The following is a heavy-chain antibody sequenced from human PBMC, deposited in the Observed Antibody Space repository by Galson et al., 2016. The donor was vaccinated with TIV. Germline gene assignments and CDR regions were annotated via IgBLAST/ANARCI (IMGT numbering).Heavy chain of an antibody. J-gene: IGHJ3*01. CDR3: ARTRWYEDGYVFDF. V-gene: IGHV2-70*11. CDR2: IDWDDDK. Sequence: PALVKPTQTLTLTCIFSGFSLSTTEMCVSWIRQPPGKALEWLARIDWDDDKHYSMSLRPRLTISKDTAKNQVVLIMTNMDPVDTATYYCARTRWYEDGYVFDFWGQGTMVTVSS. D-gene: IGHD6-13*01. CDR1: GFSLSTTEMC.